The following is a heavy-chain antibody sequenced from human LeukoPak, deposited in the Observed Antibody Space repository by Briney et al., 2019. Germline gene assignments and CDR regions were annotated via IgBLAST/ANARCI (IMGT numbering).Heavy chain of an antibody. CDR2: VKQDGSAK. V-gene: IGHV3-7*04. J-gene: IGHJ4*02. CDR1: GFTFNTYL. Sequence: PGGSLRLSCEASGFTFNTYLINWVLQAPGKGLEWVGNVKQDGSAKYYGDSVKGRFTISRDNAKNSLYLQMNSLRVEDTAVYYCARDYSGSGSLDYWGQGTLVTVSS. CDR3: ARDYSGSGSLDY. D-gene: IGHD3-10*01.